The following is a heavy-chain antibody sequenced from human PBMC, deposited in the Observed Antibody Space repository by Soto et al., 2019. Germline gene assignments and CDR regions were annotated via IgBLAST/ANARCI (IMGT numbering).Heavy chain of an antibody. CDR2: IYYSGST. J-gene: IGHJ6*02. CDR1: GGSISSHY. D-gene: IGHD6-13*01. Sequence: SETLSLTCTVSGGSISSHYWRWIRQPPGKGLEWIGYIYYSGSTNYNPSLKSRVTISVDTSKNQFSLKLSSVTAADTAVYYCAREQAAAGFYSYAMDVWGQGTTGTVS. V-gene: IGHV4-59*11. CDR3: AREQAAAGFYSYAMDV.